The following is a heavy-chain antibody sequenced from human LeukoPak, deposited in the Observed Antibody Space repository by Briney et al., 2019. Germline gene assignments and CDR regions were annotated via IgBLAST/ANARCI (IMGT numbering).Heavy chain of an antibody. Sequence: PSETLSLTCTVSGGSISSYYWSWIRQPPGKGLEWIGYIYYSGSTNYNPSLKSRVTISVDKSENQFSLKLSSVTAADTAVYYCARDPGLLDAFDIWGQGTMVTVSS. V-gene: IGHV4-59*12. J-gene: IGHJ3*02. CDR2: IYYSGST. CDR1: GGSISSYY. CDR3: ARDPGLLDAFDI. D-gene: IGHD5-18*01.